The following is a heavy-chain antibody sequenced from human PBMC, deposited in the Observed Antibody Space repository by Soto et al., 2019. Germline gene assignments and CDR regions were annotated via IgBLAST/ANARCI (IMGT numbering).Heavy chain of an antibody. Sequence: QVQLVQSGAEVKKPGASVKISCTASGYTVTTHYMHWVRQAPGRGLEWMGAINRGSGAAKYKQTLQARVTMTRDPSTNTVYMEMRALRSEDTAVFYCARGGEVGVAGSAAFEMWGQGTMVTVSS. CDR1: GYTVTTHY. D-gene: IGHD3-3*01. CDR2: INRGSGAA. J-gene: IGHJ3*02. CDR3: ARGGEVGVAGSAAFEM. V-gene: IGHV1-46*04.